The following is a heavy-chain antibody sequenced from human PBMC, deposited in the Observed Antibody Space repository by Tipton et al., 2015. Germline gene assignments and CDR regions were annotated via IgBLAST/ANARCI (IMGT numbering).Heavy chain of an antibody. CDR2: IWYDGSSNDGSSN. J-gene: IGHJ6*02. CDR1: GFTFSRYG. CDR3: ARIRGTVRDYNYYGMDV. D-gene: IGHD3-10*01. V-gene: IGHV3-33*01. Sequence: SLRLSCEASGFTFSRYGMHWVRQAPGKGLEWVAVIWYDGSSNDGSSNYYADSVKGRFTISRDNSKNTLYLQMNSLRAEDTAVYYCARIRGTVRDYNYYGMDVWGQGTTVTVSS.